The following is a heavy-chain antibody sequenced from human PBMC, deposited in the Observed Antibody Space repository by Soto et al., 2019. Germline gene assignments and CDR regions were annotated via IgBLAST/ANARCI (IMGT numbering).Heavy chain of an antibody. Sequence: VKVSFKASGVSFRSFGISWVRQAPGQGLEWMGGIIPVFGRPNYAQSFRGRLTITADESTNTVYLELIDLRSEDTAVYYCAREGSGYNLWGQGTQVTVSS. D-gene: IGHD5-12*01. CDR1: GVSFRSFG. J-gene: IGHJ1*01. CDR2: IIPVFGRP. CDR3: AREGSGYNL. V-gene: IGHV1-69*13.